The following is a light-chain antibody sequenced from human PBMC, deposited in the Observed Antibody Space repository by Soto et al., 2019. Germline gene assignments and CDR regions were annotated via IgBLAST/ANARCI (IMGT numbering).Light chain of an antibody. Sequence: IVLTQSPVTLSLSPGDRATLSCRASQSIKTYMAWYQQRPGQSPRLLIYDVSTRAAGIPARFSGSGSGTEFTLTISNLEPEDFGVYFCQQRNNWPPVYTFGQGTTLELK. CDR1: QSIKTY. CDR3: QQRNNWPPVYT. CDR2: DVS. J-gene: IGKJ2*01. V-gene: IGKV3-11*01.